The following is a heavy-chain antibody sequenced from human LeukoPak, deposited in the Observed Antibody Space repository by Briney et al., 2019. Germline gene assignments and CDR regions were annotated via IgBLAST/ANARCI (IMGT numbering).Heavy chain of an antibody. D-gene: IGHD1-26*01. J-gene: IGHJ4*02. CDR2: INWNGGST. Sequence: GGSLRLSCAASGFTFDDYGMSWVRQAPGKGLEWVSGINWNGGSTGYADSVKGRFTISRDNAKNTLYLQMNSLRAEDTAVYYCARWELHPRGFDYWGQGTLVTVSS. V-gene: IGHV3-20*04. CDR1: GFTFDDYG. CDR3: ARWELHPRGFDY.